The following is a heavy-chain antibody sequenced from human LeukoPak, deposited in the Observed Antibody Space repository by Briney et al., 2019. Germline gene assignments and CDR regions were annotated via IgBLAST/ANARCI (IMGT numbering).Heavy chain of an antibody. CDR3: ARQEVGGYGDYYYDMDV. CDR2: IYPGDSDT. CDR1: GSSFTSYW. J-gene: IGHJ6*02. D-gene: IGHD5-12*01. V-gene: IGHV5-51*01. Sequence: GESLQISCKGSGSSFTSYWIGWVRQMPGKGLEWMGIIYPGDSDTRYSPSFQGQVTISADKSISTAYLQWSSLKASDTAMYYCARQEVGGYGDYYYDMDVWGQGTTVTVSS.